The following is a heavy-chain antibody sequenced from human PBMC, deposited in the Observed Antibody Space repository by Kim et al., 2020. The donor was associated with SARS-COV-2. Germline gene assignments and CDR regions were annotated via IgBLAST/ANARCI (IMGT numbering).Heavy chain of an antibody. CDR1: GYTFTSYY. D-gene: IGHD2-15*01. J-gene: IGHJ5*02. Sequence: ASVKVSCKASGYTFTSYYMHWVRQAPGQGLEWMGIINPSGGSTSYAQKFQGRVTMTRDTSTSTVYMELSSLRSEDTAVYYCARDLGSSGPRSPAVAPWGQGTLVTVSS. CDR3: ARDLGSSGPRSPAVAP. CDR2: INPSGGST. V-gene: IGHV1-46*01.